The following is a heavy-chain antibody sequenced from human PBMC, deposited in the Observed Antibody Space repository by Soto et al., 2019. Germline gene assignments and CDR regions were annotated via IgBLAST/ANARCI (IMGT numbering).Heavy chain of an antibody. J-gene: IGHJ6*02. CDR1: GGTFSSYA. CDR2: IIPIFGTA. D-gene: IGHD4-4*01. V-gene: IGHV1-69*01. Sequence: QVQLVQSGAEVKKPGSSVKVSCKASGGTFSSYAISWVRQAPGQGLEWMGGIIPIFGTANYAQKFQGRVTITADESTSTAYMELSSLRSEDTAVYYCARDHDYSSRRPQSYYYYGMDVWGQGTTVTVSS. CDR3: ARDHDYSSRRPQSYYYYGMDV.